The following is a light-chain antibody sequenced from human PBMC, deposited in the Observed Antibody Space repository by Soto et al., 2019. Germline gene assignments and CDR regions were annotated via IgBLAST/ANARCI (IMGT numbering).Light chain of an antibody. CDR2: DAS. Sequence: EIVLTQSPGTLSLSPGERATLSCRASQSVSSYLAWYQQKPGQAPRLLISDASDRATGIPDRFSGSGSGTDFTLTISSLVPEEFAVYYCQQYGDSPVTFGQGTKVDIK. V-gene: IGKV3-20*01. CDR1: QSVSSY. CDR3: QQYGDSPVT. J-gene: IGKJ1*01.